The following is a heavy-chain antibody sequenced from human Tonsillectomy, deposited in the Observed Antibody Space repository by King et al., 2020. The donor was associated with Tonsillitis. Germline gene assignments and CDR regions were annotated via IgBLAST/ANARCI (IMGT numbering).Heavy chain of an antibody. J-gene: IGHJ3*02. CDR1: GFTVSSNF. CDR2: LYSGGTT. V-gene: IGHV3-66*01. CDR3: ARWWTYDGYGSSDAFDI. D-gene: IGHD5-24*01. Sequence: VQLVESGGGLVQPGGSLRLSCAASGFTVSSNFMTWVRQAPGKGLEWVSLLYSGGTTDYADSVKGRFTISRDNSKNTLYLQMNSLRAEDTAVYYCARWWTYDGYGSSDAFDIWGQGTMVTVSS.